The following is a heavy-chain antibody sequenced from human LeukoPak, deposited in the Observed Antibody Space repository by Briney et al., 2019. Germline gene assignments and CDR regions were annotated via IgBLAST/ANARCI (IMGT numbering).Heavy chain of an antibody. V-gene: IGHV3-48*01. Sequence: GGSLRLSCAASGFTSSSYSMNWVRQAPGKGLEWVSYISSSSSTIYYADSVKGRFTISRDNAKNSLYLQMNSLRAEDTAVYYCARDQRGSYLPTGDYMGVWGKGTTVTVSS. J-gene: IGHJ6*03. D-gene: IGHD1-26*01. CDR3: ARDQRGSYLPTGDYMGV. CDR1: GFTSSSYS. CDR2: ISSSSSTI.